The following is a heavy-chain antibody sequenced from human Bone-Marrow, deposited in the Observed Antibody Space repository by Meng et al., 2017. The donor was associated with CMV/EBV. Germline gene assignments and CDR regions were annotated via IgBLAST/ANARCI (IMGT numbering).Heavy chain of an antibody. Sequence: GESLKISCVASGPIFSSSGMHWVRQAPGKGLEWVAFIRYDGSGKFYVDSVQGRFTISRDNSRNTLYLQMNSLRPDDTAVFYCVKDGVRWGWGNWFDSWGQGTLVTVSS. CDR1: GPIFSSSG. CDR3: VKDGVRWGWGNWFDS. D-gene: IGHD3-10*01. V-gene: IGHV3-30*02. J-gene: IGHJ5*01. CDR2: IRYDGSGK.